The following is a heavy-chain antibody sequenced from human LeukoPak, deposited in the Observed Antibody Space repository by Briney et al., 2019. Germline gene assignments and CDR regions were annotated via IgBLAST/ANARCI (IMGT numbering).Heavy chain of an antibody. J-gene: IGHJ4*02. D-gene: IGHD1-26*01. V-gene: IGHV1-18*01. CDR2: ISGYNGNT. Sequence: ATVKVSCKASDYTFTSYGISWVRQAPGQGLEWMGWISGYNGNTNYAPKLQGRVTMTTDTSTSTAYMELRSLRSDDTAVYYCARVGGYSGTYCYYFDYWGQGTLVTVSS. CDR3: ARVGGYSGTYCYYFDY. CDR1: DYTFTSYG.